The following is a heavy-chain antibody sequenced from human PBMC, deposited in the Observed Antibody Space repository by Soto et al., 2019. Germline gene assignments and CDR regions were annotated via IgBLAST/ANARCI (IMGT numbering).Heavy chain of an antibody. Sequence: ASVKVSCKASGYTFTSYGISWVRQAPGQGLEWMGWISAYNSNTNYAQKLQGRVTMTTDTSTSTAYMELRSLRSDDTAVYYCARDCSGGSCYYYFDYWGQGTLVTVSS. CDR2: ISAYNSNT. V-gene: IGHV1-18*01. J-gene: IGHJ4*02. D-gene: IGHD2-15*01. CDR1: GYTFTSYG. CDR3: ARDCSGGSCYYYFDY.